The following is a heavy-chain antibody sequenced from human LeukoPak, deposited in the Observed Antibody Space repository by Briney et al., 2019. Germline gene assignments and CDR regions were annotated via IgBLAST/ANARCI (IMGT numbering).Heavy chain of an antibody. V-gene: IGHV3-30-3*01. CDR3: AKDPANQLLYPAHFSH. D-gene: IGHD2-2*01. J-gene: IGHJ1*01. CDR2: ISYDGSNK. Sequence: GGSLRLSCAASGFTFSSYVMHWVRQAPGKGRDWVAVISYDGSNKYYADSVKGRFTISRDNSKNTLYLHMNSLRAEDTAIYFCAKDPANQLLYPAHFSHWGQGTLVTVSS. CDR1: GFTFSSYV.